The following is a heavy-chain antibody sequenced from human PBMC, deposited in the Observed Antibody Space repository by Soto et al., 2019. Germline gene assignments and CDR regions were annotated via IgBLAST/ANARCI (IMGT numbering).Heavy chain of an antibody. V-gene: IGHV1-3*01. Sequence: ASVKVSCKASGYTFTSYAMHWVRQAPGQRXEWMGWINAGNGNTKYSQKFQGRVTITRDTSASTAYMELSSLRSEDTAVYYCARAPHEDYDFWSGPSYGMDVWGQGTTVTVSS. J-gene: IGHJ6*02. CDR3: ARAPHEDYDFWSGPSYGMDV. CDR2: INAGNGNT. CDR1: GYTFTSYA. D-gene: IGHD3-3*01.